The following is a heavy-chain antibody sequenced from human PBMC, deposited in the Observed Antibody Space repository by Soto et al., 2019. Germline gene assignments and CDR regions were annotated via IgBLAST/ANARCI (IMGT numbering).Heavy chain of an antibody. D-gene: IGHD1-7*01. CDR3: ARLGDWNYGWFDP. Sequence: SETLSLTCTVSGGSISSYYWSWIRQPPGKGLEWIGYIYYSGSTNYNPSLKSRVTISVDTSKNQFSLKLSSVTAADTVVYYCARLGDWNYGWFDPWGQGTLVTVSS. CDR1: GGSISSYY. J-gene: IGHJ5*02. V-gene: IGHV4-59*08. CDR2: IYYSGST.